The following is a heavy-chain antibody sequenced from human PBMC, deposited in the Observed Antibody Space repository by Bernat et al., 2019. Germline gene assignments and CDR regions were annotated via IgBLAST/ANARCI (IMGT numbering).Heavy chain of an antibody. D-gene: IGHD3-22*01. J-gene: IGHJ4*02. Sequence: QVQLVESGGGVVQPGRSLRLSCAASGFTFSSYAMHWVRQAPGKGLEWVAVISYDGSNKHYADSVKGRFTISRDNSKNTLYLQMNSLRAEDTAVYYCARDRRVSSGYYFDYWGQGTLVTVSS. CDR3: ARDRRVSSGYYFDY. CDR1: GFTFSSYA. V-gene: IGHV3-30-3*01. CDR2: ISYDGSNK.